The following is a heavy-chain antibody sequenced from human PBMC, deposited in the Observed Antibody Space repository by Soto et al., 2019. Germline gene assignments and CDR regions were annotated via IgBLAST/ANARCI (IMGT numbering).Heavy chain of an antibody. CDR3: ARGDFYYDSSASNSFDY. Sequence: PSETLSLTCAVSGGSISSGGYSWSWIRQPPGKGLEWIGNIYHSGSTYYNPSLKSRVTISVDRSKNQFSLKLSSVTAADTAVYYCARGDFYYDSSASNSFDYWGQGTLVTVSS. CDR2: IYHSGST. V-gene: IGHV4-30-2*01. D-gene: IGHD3-22*01. J-gene: IGHJ4*02. CDR1: GGSISSGGYS.